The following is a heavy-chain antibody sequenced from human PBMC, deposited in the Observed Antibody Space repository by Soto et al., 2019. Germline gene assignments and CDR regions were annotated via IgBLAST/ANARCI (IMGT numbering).Heavy chain of an antibody. CDR2: IKQDGSEK. Sequence: PGGSLRLSCAASGFTFSSYWMSWVRQAPGKGLEWVANIKQDGSEKYYVDSVKGRFTISRDNAKNSLYLQMNSLRAEDTAVYYCARDFKVVTAIYGMDVWGQGTKVTVYS. CDR1: GFTFSSYW. V-gene: IGHV3-7*03. D-gene: IGHD2-21*02. J-gene: IGHJ6*02. CDR3: ARDFKVVTAIYGMDV.